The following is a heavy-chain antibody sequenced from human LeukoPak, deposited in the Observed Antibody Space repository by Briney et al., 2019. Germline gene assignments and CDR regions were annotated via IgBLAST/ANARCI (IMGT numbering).Heavy chain of an antibody. V-gene: IGHV3-20*01. CDR1: GFTFDDYG. J-gene: IGHJ4*02. CDR3: ASLNSSSLVGVIDY. CDR2: INWNGGST. D-gene: IGHD6-13*01. Sequence: GGSLRLSCAASGFTFDDYGMSWVRQAPGKGLEWVSGINWNGGSTGYADSVKGRFTISRDNAKNSLYLQMNSLRAKDTALYHCASLNSSSLVGVIDYRGQGTLVTVSS.